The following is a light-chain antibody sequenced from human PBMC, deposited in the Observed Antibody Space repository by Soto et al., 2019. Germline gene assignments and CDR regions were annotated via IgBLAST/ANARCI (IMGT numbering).Light chain of an antibody. CDR3: HQYNKWRPLYS. J-gene: IGKJ2*01. Sequence: EIVMTQSPATLSLSPGERATLSCRASQSVSSNLAWYQQKCGQAPRLLIYGASTRATGIPARFSGSGSGTEFTLTISSLQSEDFAVYYCHQYNKWRPLYSFGQGTKLEIK. CDR2: GAS. V-gene: IGKV3-15*01. CDR1: QSVSSN.